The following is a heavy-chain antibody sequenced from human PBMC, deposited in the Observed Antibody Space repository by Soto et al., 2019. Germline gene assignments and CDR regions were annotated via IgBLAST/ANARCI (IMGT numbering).Heavy chain of an antibody. CDR2: IYYSGST. D-gene: IGHD6-13*01. J-gene: IGHJ4*02. CDR3: ARGRIAAAGRYYFDY. CDR1: GGSISSSGYY. Sequence: PSETLSLTCTVSGGSISSSGYYWGWIRQPPGKGLEWIGYIYYSGSTNYNPSLKSRVTISVDTSKNQFSLKLSSVTAADTAVYYCARGRIAAAGRYYFDYWGQGTLVTVSS. V-gene: IGHV4-61*08.